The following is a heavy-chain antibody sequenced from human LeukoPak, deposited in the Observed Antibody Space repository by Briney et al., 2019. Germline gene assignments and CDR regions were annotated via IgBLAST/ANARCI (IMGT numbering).Heavy chain of an antibody. CDR1: GGTFSSYA. CDR3: ARVPGAGHDSSGYYARDY. D-gene: IGHD3-22*01. J-gene: IGHJ4*02. Sequence: SVKVPCKASGGTFSSYASSWVRQAPGQALEGMGRIIPILGIANYAQKFQGRVTITADNTTSTAYMELSSLRSEDTAVYYCARVPGAGHDSSGYYARDYWGQGTLVTVSS. CDR2: IIPILGIA. V-gene: IGHV1-69*04.